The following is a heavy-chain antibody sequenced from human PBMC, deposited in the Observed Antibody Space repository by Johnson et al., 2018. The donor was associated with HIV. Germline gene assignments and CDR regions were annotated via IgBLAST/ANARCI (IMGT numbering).Heavy chain of an antibody. CDR2: IKQDGSEK. Sequence: VQLVESGGGLVQPGGSLRLSCSTSGFSFSDYWMSWVRQAPGTGLEWVANIKQDGSEKYYVDSVKGRFTISRDNAKNSLYLQMNSLRAEDTAVYYCAREFGQASSYAFDIWGQGTMVTVSS. CDR1: GFSFSDYW. D-gene: IGHD3/OR15-3a*01. CDR3: AREFGQASSYAFDI. J-gene: IGHJ3*02. V-gene: IGHV3-7*01.